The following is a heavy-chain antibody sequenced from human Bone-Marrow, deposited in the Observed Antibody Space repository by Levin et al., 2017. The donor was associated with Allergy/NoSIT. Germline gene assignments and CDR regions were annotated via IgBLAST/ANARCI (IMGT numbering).Heavy chain of an antibody. D-gene: IGHD6-19*01. CDR3: AKGNSGWFVEQDS. CDR1: GFTFSNYA. CDR2: LGGVGDMT. V-gene: IGHV3-23*01. Sequence: PGGSLRLSCAASGFTFSNYAMTWVRQAPGKGLEWVSALGGVGDMTRYADSVKGRFTISRDNSKNTLFLQMNSLIVEDPAVYFCAKGNSGWFVEQDSWGQGTLVTVSS. J-gene: IGHJ4*02.